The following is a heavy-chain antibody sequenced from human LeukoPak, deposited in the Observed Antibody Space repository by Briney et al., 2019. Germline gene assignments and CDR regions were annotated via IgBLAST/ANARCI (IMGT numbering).Heavy chain of an antibody. CDR3: ARGPSGSYLDY. CDR2: ISAHNGNT. CDR1: GYTFTSFG. Sequence: GASVKVSCKASGYTFTSFGFSWVRQAPGQGLEWMGWISAHNGNTNYAQKLHNRVTMTTDTSTSTAYMELRGLRSDDTAMYYCARGPSGSYLDYWGQGTLVTVSS. D-gene: IGHD6-13*01. J-gene: IGHJ4*02. V-gene: IGHV1-18*01.